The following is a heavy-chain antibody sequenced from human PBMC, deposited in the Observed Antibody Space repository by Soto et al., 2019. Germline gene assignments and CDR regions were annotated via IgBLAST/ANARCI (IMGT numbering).Heavy chain of an antibody. J-gene: IGHJ6*02. Sequence: SVKVSCKASGGTFSSYAISWVRQAPGQGLEWMGGIIPIFGTANYAQKFQGRVTITADKSTSTAHMELSSLRSEDTAVYYCARYALRITIFGVVTRYYYYGMDVWGQGTTVTVSS. CDR1: GGTFSSYA. CDR2: IIPIFGTA. D-gene: IGHD3-3*01. CDR3: ARYALRITIFGVVTRYYYYGMDV. V-gene: IGHV1-69*06.